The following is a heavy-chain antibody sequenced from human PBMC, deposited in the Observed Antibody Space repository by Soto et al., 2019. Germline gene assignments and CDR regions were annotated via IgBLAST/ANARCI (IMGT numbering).Heavy chain of an antibody. V-gene: IGHV3-64*01. D-gene: IGHD2-15*01. CDR1: GFPFSTYA. CDR2: ISNNGGST. J-gene: IGHJ4*02. Sequence: EVQVVESGGGLVQPGGSLRLSCAASGFPFSTYAMHWVRQAPGKGLEFVSAISNNGGSTFYANSVKGRFTISRDNSKNTLDLQMGSLRAEDMAVYYCAKCSGGSCYSSLDSWGQGTLVTVSS. CDR3: AKCSGGSCYSSLDS.